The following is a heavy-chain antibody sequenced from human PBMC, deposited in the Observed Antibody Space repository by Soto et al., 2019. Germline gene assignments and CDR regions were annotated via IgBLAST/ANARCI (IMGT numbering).Heavy chain of an antibody. CDR2: IRSKTNSYAT. Sequence: GGSLRLSCAASGFTFGGSAMHWVRQASGEGLEWVGHIRSKTNSYATAYAESVKGRFTISRDDSMNTAYLQMNSLKTEDTAVYFCTRQTDAVQWLVVPTDYNFDYWGQGTLVTVSS. J-gene: IGHJ4*02. D-gene: IGHD6-19*01. CDR3: TRQTDAVQWLVVPTDYNFDY. CDR1: GFTFGGSA. V-gene: IGHV3-73*01.